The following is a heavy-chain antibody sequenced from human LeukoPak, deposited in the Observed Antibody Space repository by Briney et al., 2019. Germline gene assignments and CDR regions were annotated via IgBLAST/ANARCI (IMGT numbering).Heavy chain of an antibody. Sequence: GASVKVSCKASGHTFTGYYMHWVRQAPGQGLEWMGWINPNSGGTNYAQKFQGRVTMTRDTPISTAYMELSRLRSDDTAVYYCARAYCTNTSCHSYYGMDVRGQGTTVTVSS. CDR3: ARAYCTNTSCHSYYGMDV. CDR2: INPNSGGT. CDR1: GHTFTGYY. J-gene: IGHJ6*02. D-gene: IGHD2-2*02. V-gene: IGHV1-2*02.